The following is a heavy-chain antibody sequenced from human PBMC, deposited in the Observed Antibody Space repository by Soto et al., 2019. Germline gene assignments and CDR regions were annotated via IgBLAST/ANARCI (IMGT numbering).Heavy chain of an antibody. Sequence: ASVKVSCKASGYSFISHYIHWVRQAPGQGLEWMGFINPSGGSATLAQKFQGRVTMTRDTSTSTVYMELTILRSEDAAVYYCARDYLSSKLSLSYFDFWGQGT. CDR1: GYSFISHY. CDR3: ARDYLSSKLSLSYFDF. D-gene: IGHD2-2*01. J-gene: IGHJ4*02. V-gene: IGHV1-46*01. CDR2: INPSGGSA.